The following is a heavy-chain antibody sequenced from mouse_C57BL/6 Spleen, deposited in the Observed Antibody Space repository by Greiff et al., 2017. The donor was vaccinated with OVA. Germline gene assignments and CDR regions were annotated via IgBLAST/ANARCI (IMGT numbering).Heavy chain of an antibody. CDR3: ARRMVKYAMDY. CDR1: GYTFPSYW. Sequence: QVQLQQPGAELVKPGASVKMSCKASGYTFPSYWITWVKQRPGQGLEWIGDIYPGSGSTNYNEKLKSKATLTVDTSSSTAYMKLSSLTSEDSAVYYYARRMVKYAMDYWGQGTSVTVSS. V-gene: IGHV1-55*01. CDR2: IYPGSGST. J-gene: IGHJ4*01. D-gene: IGHD2-1*01.